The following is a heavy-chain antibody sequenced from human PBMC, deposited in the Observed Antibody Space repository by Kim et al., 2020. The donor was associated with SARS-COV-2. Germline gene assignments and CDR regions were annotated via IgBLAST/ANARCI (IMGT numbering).Heavy chain of an antibody. D-gene: IGHD1-26*01. J-gene: IGHJ4*02. CDR3: AKGVINSGFDY. Sequence: GGSLRLSCVASGFTFSTSPMGWVRQAPGKGLEWVSRISWDGTRTYYEDSVKGRGTMSSDKSKNMLYLHMNSLRVEDTAVYYCAKGVINSGFDYWGQGTQVTVSS. CDR1: GFTFSTSP. CDR2: ISWDGTRT. V-gene: IGHV3-23*01.